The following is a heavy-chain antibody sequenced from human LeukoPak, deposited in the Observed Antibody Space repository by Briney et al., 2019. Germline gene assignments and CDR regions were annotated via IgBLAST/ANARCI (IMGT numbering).Heavy chain of an antibody. CDR3: AKTPMFGIRGLIISDYYYGMNV. J-gene: IGHJ6*02. Sequence: GGSLRLSCAASGFTFSSYAMSWVRQAPGKGLEWVAGISGNGDRTYYGDSVKGRFTISRDNSKNTLYLQMNSLRAEDTAVFYCAKTPMFGIRGLIISDYYYGMNVWGQGTTVTISS. CDR2: ISGNGDRT. CDR1: GFTFSSYA. V-gene: IGHV3-23*01. D-gene: IGHD3-10*01.